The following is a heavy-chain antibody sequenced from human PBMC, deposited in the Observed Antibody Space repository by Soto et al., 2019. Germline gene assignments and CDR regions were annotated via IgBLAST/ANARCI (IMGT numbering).Heavy chain of an antibody. CDR1: VFSLSTSGMC. CDR3: TTGLSNGYYNFDY. CDR2: IDWDDAK. Sequence: ESGPTLVNPTQTLTLTCTFSVFSLSTSGMCVSWIRQPPGKALEWLARIDWDDAKYYSTSLKTRLTISKDTSKNQVVLTMNSLKTEDTAVYYCTTGLSNGYYNFDYWGQGTPVTVSS. D-gene: IGHD3-22*01. V-gene: IGHV2-70*11. J-gene: IGHJ4*02.